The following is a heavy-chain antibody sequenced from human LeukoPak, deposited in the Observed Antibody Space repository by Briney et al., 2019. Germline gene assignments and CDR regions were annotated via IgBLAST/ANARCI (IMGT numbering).Heavy chain of an antibody. CDR2: IYTSGST. CDR3: ASDGYSYGIGSYYYYYYMDV. Sequence: TSETLSLTCTVSGGSISSYYWSWIRQPAGKGLEWIGRIYTSGSTNYNPSLKSRVTMSVDTSKNQFSLKLSSVTAADTAVYYCASDGYSYGIGSYYYYYYMDVWGKGTTVTVSS. D-gene: IGHD5-18*01. V-gene: IGHV4-4*07. J-gene: IGHJ6*03. CDR1: GGSISSYY.